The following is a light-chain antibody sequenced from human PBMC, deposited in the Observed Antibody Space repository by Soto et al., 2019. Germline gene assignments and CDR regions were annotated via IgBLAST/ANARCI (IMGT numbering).Light chain of an antibody. CDR3: QQYASRPWT. CDR2: GAS. Sequence: EIVLTQSPGTLSLSPGERATLSCRVSQSIGRTYLAWYQQRTVQAPRLLLYGASSRATGIPDRFDGGGSGTDFTLTISRLEPEDFAVYYCQQYASRPWTFGQGTKVEIK. J-gene: IGKJ1*01. V-gene: IGKV3-20*01. CDR1: QSIGRTY.